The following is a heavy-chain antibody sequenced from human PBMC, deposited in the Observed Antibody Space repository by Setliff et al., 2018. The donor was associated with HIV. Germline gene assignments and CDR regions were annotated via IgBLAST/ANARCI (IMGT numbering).Heavy chain of an antibody. Sequence: GGSLRLSCAPSEFAFSTHIIHWVRQAPGKGLEWVSSITGGGATQYADSVKGRFTISRDNAKNSLYLQMNSLRAEDTAVYYCAGYSSGYIAPFDIWGQGTMVTVSS. V-gene: IGHV3-48*04. D-gene: IGHD3-22*01. CDR3: AGYSSGYIAPFDI. CDR2: ITGGGAT. J-gene: IGHJ3*02. CDR1: EFAFSTHI.